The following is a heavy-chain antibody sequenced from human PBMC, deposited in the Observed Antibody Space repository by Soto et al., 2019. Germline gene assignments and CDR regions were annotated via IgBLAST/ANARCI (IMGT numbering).Heavy chain of an antibody. V-gene: IGHV4-61*01. Sequence: PSETLSLTCTVSGGSVSSGSYYWSWIRQPPGKGLEWIGYIYYSGSTNYNPSLKSRVTISVDTSKNQFSLKLSSVTAADTAVYYCARAVAGLDYWGQGTLVTVSS. J-gene: IGHJ4*02. CDR2: IYYSGST. CDR3: ARAVAGLDY. D-gene: IGHD6-19*01. CDR1: GGSVSSGSYY.